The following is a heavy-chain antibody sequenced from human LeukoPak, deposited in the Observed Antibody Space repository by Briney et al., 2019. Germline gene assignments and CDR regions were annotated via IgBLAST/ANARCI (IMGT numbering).Heavy chain of an antibody. CDR3: ARKRECLGDY. J-gene: IGHJ4*02. V-gene: IGHV3-11*06. CDR1: GFTFSDYY. D-gene: IGHD2-2*01. CDR2: ISSSGTYI. Sequence: GGSLRLSCATSGFTFSDYYMNWIRQAPGKGLEWVSYISSSGTYINYADSVKGRFTISRDYPKNSLYLQMNSLRAEDTAVYYCARKRECLGDYWGQGTLVTVSS.